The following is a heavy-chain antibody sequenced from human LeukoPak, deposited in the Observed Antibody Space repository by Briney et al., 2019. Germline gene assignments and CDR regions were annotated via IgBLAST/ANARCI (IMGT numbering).Heavy chain of an antibody. Sequence: GGSLRLSCAASGFTFSSYAMSWVRQAPGKGLEWVSAISGSGGSTYYADSVKGRFTISRDNSKNTLYLQINSLRAEDTAVYYCAKLGYCSGGSCYALYDYWGQGTLVTVSS. D-gene: IGHD2-15*01. V-gene: IGHV3-23*01. CDR2: ISGSGGST. J-gene: IGHJ4*02. CDR1: GFTFSSYA. CDR3: AKLGYCSGGSCYALYDY.